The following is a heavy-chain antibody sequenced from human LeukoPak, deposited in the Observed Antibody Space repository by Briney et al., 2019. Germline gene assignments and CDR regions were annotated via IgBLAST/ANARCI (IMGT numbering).Heavy chain of an antibody. CDR1: GGTFSSYA. Sequence: SVKVSCKASGGTFSSYAISWVRQAPGQGLEWMGGIIPIFGTANYAQKFQGRVTITTDESTSTAYMELSSLRSEDTAVYYCARGVIRICSSTSCYNYFDYWGLGTLVTVSS. V-gene: IGHV1-69*05. CDR2: IIPIFGTA. CDR3: ARGVIRICSSTSCYNYFDY. J-gene: IGHJ4*02. D-gene: IGHD2-2*02.